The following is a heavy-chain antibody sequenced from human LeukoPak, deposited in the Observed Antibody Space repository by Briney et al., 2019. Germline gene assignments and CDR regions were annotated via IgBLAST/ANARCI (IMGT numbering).Heavy chain of an antibody. CDR1: GFTFSSYG. D-gene: IGHD3-10*01. CDR3: ARVTYGSGTYGAFDY. V-gene: IGHV3-23*03. J-gene: IGHJ4*02. Sequence: GGSLRLSCAASGFTFSSYGMSWVRQAPGKGLEWVSFIYSDNTHYSDSVKGRFTISRDNSKNTLYLQMNSLRAEDTAVYYCARVTYGSGTYGAFDYWGQGTLVTVSS. CDR2: IYSDNT.